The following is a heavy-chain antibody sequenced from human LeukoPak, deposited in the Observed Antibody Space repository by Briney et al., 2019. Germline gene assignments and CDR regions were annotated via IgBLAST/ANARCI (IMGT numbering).Heavy chain of an antibody. V-gene: IGHV3-53*01. J-gene: IGHJ3*02. CDR1: GFTVSSNY. Sequence: PGGSLRLSCAASGFTVSSNYMSWVRQAPGKGLEWVSVIYRGGSTDYADSVKGRFTISRDNSKNTLYLQMNSLRVEDTAVYYCARSSHYDILTGYSEEDAFDIWGQGTMVTVSS. CDR2: IYRGGST. CDR3: ARSSHYDILTGYSEEDAFDI. D-gene: IGHD3-9*01.